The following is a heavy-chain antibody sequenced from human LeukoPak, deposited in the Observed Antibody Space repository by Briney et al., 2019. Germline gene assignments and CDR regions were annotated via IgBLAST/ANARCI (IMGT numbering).Heavy chain of an antibody. CDR2: INSGSST. CDR3: ARGGDSSGSVRTAFDI. J-gene: IGHJ3*02. D-gene: IGHD3-22*01. V-gene: IGHV3-53*01. CDR1: GLTVSSNY. Sequence: GGSLRLSCAASGLTVSSNYMSWVRQALGKGLYWVSVINSGSSTYYADSVKGRFTISRDNSKNTLYLQMNSLRAEDTAVYYCARGGDSSGSVRTAFDIWGQGTMVTVSS.